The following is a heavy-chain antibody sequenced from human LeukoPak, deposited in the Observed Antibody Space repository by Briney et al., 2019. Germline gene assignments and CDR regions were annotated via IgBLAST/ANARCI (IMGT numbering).Heavy chain of an antibody. CDR1: GFTFGSYG. V-gene: IGHV3-23*01. D-gene: IGHD2/OR15-2a*01. CDR3: ARISETSPRF. Sequence: EGSLRVSCAASGFTFGSYGMSWARQAPGKGVEWVSLIRGSDDRTYYADSVKGRLTISRDSAQSSLFLQMNSLRAEDTAVYYCARISETSPRFWGQGTLVTVSS. J-gene: IGHJ4*02. CDR2: IRGSDDRT.